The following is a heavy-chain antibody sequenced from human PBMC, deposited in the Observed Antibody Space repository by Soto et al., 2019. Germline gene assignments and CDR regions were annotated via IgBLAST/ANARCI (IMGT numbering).Heavy chain of an antibody. CDR3: ARGDTFGGVIVDY. CDR2: IYHSGST. Sequence: SETLSLTCAVSGGSISSGGYSWSWIRQPPGKGLEWIGYIYHSGSTYYNPSLKSRVTISVDRSKNQFSLKLSSVTAADTAVYYCARGDTFGGVIVDYWGQGTLVTVSS. V-gene: IGHV4-30-2*01. J-gene: IGHJ4*02. CDR1: GGSISSGGYS. D-gene: IGHD3-16*02.